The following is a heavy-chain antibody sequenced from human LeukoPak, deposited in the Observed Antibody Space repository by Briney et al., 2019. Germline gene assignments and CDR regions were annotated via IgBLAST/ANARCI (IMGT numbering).Heavy chain of an antibody. V-gene: IGHV1-46*01. CDR1: GGTFSSYA. D-gene: IGHD3-3*01. Sequence: GASVKVSCKASGGTFSSYAISWVRQAPGQGLEWMGVINPSGGTATYAQTFQGRITMTRDMSASTVYMELSGLTSEDTAIYYCVRGGDFWSGYYYYFGHWGQGTLVTVSS. CDR2: INPSGGTA. J-gene: IGHJ4*02. CDR3: VRGGDFWSGYYYYFGH.